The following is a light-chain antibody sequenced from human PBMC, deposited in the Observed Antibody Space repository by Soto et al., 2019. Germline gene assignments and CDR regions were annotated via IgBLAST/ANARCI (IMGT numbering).Light chain of an antibody. CDR3: GADHGSGSNFVLWV. V-gene: IGLV9-49*01. J-gene: IGLJ3*02. CDR1: SGYSNYK. Sequence: QSVLTQPPSASASLGASVTLTCTLSSGYSNYKVDWYQQRPGKGPRFVMRVGTGGSVGSKGDGIPDRLSVLGSGLNRYLTIKNIQEEDESDYHCGADHGSGSNFVLWVFGGGTKLTVL. CDR2: VGTGGSVG.